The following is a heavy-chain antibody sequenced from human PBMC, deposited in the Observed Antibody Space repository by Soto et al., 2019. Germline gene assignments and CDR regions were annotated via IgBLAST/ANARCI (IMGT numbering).Heavy chain of an antibody. J-gene: IGHJ4*02. CDR1: GFTFSSYA. D-gene: IGHD7-27*01. CDR3: AKEEGVRWGYFDY. CDR2: ISGGDAST. Sequence: EVQLLESGGGLVQPGGSLRLSCAASGFTFSSYAMSWVRQAPGKGLEWVSGISGGDASTYNADSVKGRFTISRDNSKSTLYLQMHSLRAEDTAVYYCAKEEGVRWGYFDYWGQGTLVTVSS. V-gene: IGHV3-23*01.